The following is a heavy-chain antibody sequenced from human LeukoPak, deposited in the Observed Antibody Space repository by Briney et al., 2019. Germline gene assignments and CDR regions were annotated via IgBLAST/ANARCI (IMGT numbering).Heavy chain of an antibody. V-gene: IGHV4-31*03. CDR2: IYYSGST. D-gene: IGHD3-10*01. CDR1: GGSIGSGGYY. J-gene: IGHJ4*02. CDR3: ARVGRFGELFRTTYYFDY. Sequence: PSETLSLTCTVSGGSIGSGGYYWSWIRQHPGKGLEWIGYIYYSGSTYSNPSLKSRVTISVDTSKNQFSLNLSSVTAADTAVYYCARVGRFGELFRTTYYFDYWGQGTLVTVSS.